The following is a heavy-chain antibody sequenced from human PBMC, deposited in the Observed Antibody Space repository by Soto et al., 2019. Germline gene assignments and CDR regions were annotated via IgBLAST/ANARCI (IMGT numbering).Heavy chain of an antibody. CDR2: INAGNGNT. V-gene: IGHV1-3*05. CDR3: ARDLITGVWGY. CDR1: GYTFTSYA. Sequence: QVQLVQSGAEEKKPGASVKVSCKASGYTFTSYAMRWVRQARGQRLEWMGWINAGNGNTKYSQKFQGRVSITRDTSASTAYMELSSLRSEDTAVYYCARDLITGVWGYWGQGTLVTVSS. D-gene: IGHD1-20*01. J-gene: IGHJ4*02.